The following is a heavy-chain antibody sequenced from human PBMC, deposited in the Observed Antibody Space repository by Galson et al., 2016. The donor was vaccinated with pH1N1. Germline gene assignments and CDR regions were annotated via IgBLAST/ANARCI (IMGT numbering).Heavy chain of an antibody. D-gene: IGHD3-22*01. CDR3: TRKIGAD. Sequence: SLRLSCAASGFSFSRYWMSWVRQAPGKGLEWVANIKQDGSEIHYMDSVKGRFTISRDNAKSSVYLQMNSLRAEDTAVYYCTRKIGADWGQGTLLTVSS. V-gene: IGHV3-7*01. CDR1: GFSFSRYW. CDR2: IKQDGSEI. J-gene: IGHJ4*02.